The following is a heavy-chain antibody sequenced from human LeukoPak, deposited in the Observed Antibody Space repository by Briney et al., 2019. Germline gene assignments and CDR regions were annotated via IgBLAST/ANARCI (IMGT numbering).Heavy chain of an antibody. CDR3: VKDSADNWFDP. CDR1: GFTFSSYE. CDR2: ISSNGGST. V-gene: IGHV3-64D*09. J-gene: IGHJ5*02. Sequence: GGSLRLSCAASGFTFSSYEMHWVRQAPGKGLEYVSAISSNGGSTYYADSVKGRFTISRDNSKNTLYLQMSSLRAEDTAVYYCVKDSADNWFDPWGQGTLVTVSS.